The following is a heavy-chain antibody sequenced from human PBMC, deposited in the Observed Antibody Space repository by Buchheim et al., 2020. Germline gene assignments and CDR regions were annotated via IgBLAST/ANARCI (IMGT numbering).Heavy chain of an antibody. V-gene: IGHV3-74*01. D-gene: IGHD1-26*01. CDR2: INTDGSTS. CDR3: ARDYSGSYRPFDY. CDR1: GFTFSSYW. Sequence: EVQLVESGGGLIQPGGSLRLSCAASGFTFSSYWMHWVRQAPGKGLVWVSRINTDGSTSTYADSVKGRITISRDNAKNTLYLQMNSLRAEDTAVYYCARDYSGSYRPFDYWGQGTL. J-gene: IGHJ4*02.